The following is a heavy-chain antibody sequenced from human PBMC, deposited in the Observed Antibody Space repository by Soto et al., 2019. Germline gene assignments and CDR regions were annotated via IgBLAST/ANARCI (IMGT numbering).Heavy chain of an antibody. CDR1: GGSISSGGYY. D-gene: IGHD3-22*01. J-gene: IGHJ3*02. CDR2: ISYSGST. V-gene: IGHV4-31*03. CDR3: ARDESYYDSSDYFRTRGAFDI. Sequence: SETLSLTCTVSGGSISSGGYYWSWIRQHPGTGLEWIGYISYSGSTYYNPSLKSRVTISVDTSKNQFSLILNSVTAADTAVYYCARDESYYDSSDYFRTRGAFDIWGQGTTVTVSS.